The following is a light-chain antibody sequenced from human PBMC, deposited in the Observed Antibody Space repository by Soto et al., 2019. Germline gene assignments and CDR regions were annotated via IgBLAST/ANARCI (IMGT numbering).Light chain of an antibody. CDR1: SSDVGGYNY. V-gene: IGLV2-8*01. CDR3: SSYAGSNNHVV. Sequence: QSALTQPPSASGSPGQSVTISCTGTSSDVGGYNYVSWYQQHPGKAPKLMIYEVSKRPSGVPDRFSGSKSVNTASLTVSGLQAEYEADYYCSSYAGSNNHVVFGGGTKVTVL. CDR2: EVS. J-gene: IGLJ2*01.